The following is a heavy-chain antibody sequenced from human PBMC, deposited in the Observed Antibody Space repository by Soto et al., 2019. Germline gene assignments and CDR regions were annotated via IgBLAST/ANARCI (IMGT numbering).Heavy chain of an antibody. CDR2: IYWDDDK. CDR1: GFSLSTSGVG. D-gene: IGHD2-15*01. CDR3: AHRPYCSGGSCYSGWFDP. V-gene: IGHV2-5*02. J-gene: IGHJ5*02. Sequence: SGPTLVNPTQTLTLTCTFSGFSLSTSGVGVGWIRQPPGKALEWLALIYWDDDKRYSPSLKSRLTITKDTSKNQVVLTMTNMDPVDTATYYCAHRPYCSGGSCYSGWFDPWGQGTLVTVSS.